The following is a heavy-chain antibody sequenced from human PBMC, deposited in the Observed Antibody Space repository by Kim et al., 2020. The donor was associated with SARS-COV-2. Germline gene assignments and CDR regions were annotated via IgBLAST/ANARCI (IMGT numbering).Heavy chain of an antibody. D-gene: IGHD1-26*01. CDR3: ARDLYSGSYYSYAFDI. CDR1: GYTFTSYG. V-gene: IGHV1-18*04. Sequence: ASVKVSCKASGYTFTSYGISWVRQAPGQGLEWMGWISAYNGNTNYAQKLQGRVTMTTDTSTSTAYMELRSLRSDDTAVYYCARDLYSGSYYSYAFDIWGQGTMVTVSS. CDR2: ISAYNGNT. J-gene: IGHJ3*02.